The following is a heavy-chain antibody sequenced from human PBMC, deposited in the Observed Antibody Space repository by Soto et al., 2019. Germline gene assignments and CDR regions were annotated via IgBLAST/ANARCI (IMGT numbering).Heavy chain of an antibody. J-gene: IGHJ5*01. CDR2: IIGGDGDK. CDR1: GFTFRTFT. D-gene: IGHD3-9*01. V-gene: IGHV3-23*01. CDR3: AQDRDPDGIWTFDS. Sequence: EVQLLEHGGQLVQPGESLRLSCAASGFTFRTFTMNWVRQAPGKGLEWVSGIIGGDGDKFYSHSVKGRFTISRDNSKDMLFLQMSSLRVDDTAVYYCAQDRDPDGIWTFDSWGQGTLVTVSS.